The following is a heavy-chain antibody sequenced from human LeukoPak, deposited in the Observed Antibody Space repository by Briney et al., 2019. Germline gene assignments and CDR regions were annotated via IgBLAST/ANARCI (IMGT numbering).Heavy chain of an antibody. V-gene: IGHV3-53*01. CDR3: ARHTSVEAFAI. Sequence: GGSLSLSCAASGLIVSNNYMSWVRQAPAKGLEGVSVFYSGAGTNYSDSVRGRFTLSRDNSKNQLYLQINSLRAEATPVYSCARHTSVEAFAIWGQGTMVTVSS. CDR1: GLIVSNNY. CDR2: FYSGAGT. D-gene: IGHD2-21*01. J-gene: IGHJ3*02.